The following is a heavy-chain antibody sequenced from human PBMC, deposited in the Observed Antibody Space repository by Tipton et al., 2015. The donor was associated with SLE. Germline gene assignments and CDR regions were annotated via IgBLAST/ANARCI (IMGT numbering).Heavy chain of an antibody. Sequence: TLSLTCTVSGGSISSYYWSWIRQPPGKGLEWIGYIYYSGSTNYNPSLKSRVTISVDTSKNQFSLKLSSVTAADTAVYYCARQEIAAAAFDYWGQGTLVTVSS. J-gene: IGHJ4*02. CDR1: GGSISSYY. V-gene: IGHV4-59*08. CDR3: ARQEIAAAAFDY. CDR2: IYYSGST. D-gene: IGHD6-13*01.